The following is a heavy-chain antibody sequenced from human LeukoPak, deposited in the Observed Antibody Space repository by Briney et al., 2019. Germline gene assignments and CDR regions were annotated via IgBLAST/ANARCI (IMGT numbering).Heavy chain of an antibody. CDR3: ARVRGQVGARSLDY. V-gene: IGHV1-18*04. CDR1: GYTFTVYY. CDR2: ISTYNGNT. D-gene: IGHD1-26*01. Sequence: ASVKVSSKASGYTFTVYYMHWVRQAPGQGLEWMGWISTYNGNTNYAQKLQGRVTMTTDTSTSTAYMELRSLRSDDTAVYYCARVRGQVGARSLDYWGQGTLVTVSS. J-gene: IGHJ4*02.